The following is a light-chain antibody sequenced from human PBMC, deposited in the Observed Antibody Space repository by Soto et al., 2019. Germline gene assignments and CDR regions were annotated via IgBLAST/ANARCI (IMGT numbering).Light chain of an antibody. Sequence: EIVMTQSPATLSVSPGERATLSCRASQSVSSNLAWYQQKPGQTPRLLIYAASSRATGIPDTFSGGGSGTDFTLTISRLEPEDFAVYYCQHYGSPLTFGGGTKVDIK. J-gene: IGKJ4*01. V-gene: IGKV3-20*01. CDR2: AAS. CDR3: QHYGSPLT. CDR1: QSVSSN.